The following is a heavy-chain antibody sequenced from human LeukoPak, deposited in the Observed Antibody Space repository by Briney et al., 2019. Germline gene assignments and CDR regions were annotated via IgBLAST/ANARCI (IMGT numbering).Heavy chain of an antibody. Sequence: SETLSLTCAVYGGSFSGYYWSWIRQPPGKGLEWIGEINHSGSTNYNPSLKSRVTISLDTSKNQFSLKLSSVTAADTAVYYCARGPTVTTLNYWGQGTLVTVSS. V-gene: IGHV4-34*01. J-gene: IGHJ4*02. CDR3: ARGPTVTTLNY. D-gene: IGHD4-17*01. CDR2: INHSGST. CDR1: GGSFSGYY.